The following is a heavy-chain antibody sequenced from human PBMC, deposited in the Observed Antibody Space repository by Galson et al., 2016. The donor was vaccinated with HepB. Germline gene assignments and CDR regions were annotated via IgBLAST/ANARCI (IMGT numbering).Heavy chain of an antibody. J-gene: IGHJ4*02. CDR3: AKDRYGAYPDYFDY. D-gene: IGHD5-12*01. Sequence: SLRLSCAASGFTFANYNMIWWRQAPGKGLEWVSHIGSDSTNVFYRDSVKGRFTISRDNSKNTLFLQMNGLRAEDTAVYYCAKDRYGAYPDYFDYWGQGTLVTVSS. CDR1: GFTFANYN. CDR2: IGSDSTNV. V-gene: IGHV3-23*03.